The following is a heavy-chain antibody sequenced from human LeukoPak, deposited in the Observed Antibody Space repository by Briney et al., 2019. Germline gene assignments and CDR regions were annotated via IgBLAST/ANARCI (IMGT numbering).Heavy chain of an antibody. J-gene: IGHJ6*03. CDR1: GFTFSDNY. Sequence: GGSLRLSCAASGFTFSDNYMSWIRQAPGKGLEWVANIKQDGSEKYYVDSGKGRFTISRDNAKNSLYLQMNSLRAEDTAVYYCAREASLNYMDVWGKGTTVTVSS. CDR3: AREASLNYMDV. CDR2: IKQDGSEK. V-gene: IGHV3-7*01.